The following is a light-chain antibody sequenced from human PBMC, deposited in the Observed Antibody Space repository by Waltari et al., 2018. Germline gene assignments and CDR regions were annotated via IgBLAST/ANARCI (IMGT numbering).Light chain of an antibody. V-gene: IGLV4-69*01. CDR2: VNSDGSH. CDR1: SGYSSNV. J-gene: IGLJ3*02. CDR3: QTGGHGTWV. Sequence: QLVLTQSPSASASLGASVKLTCTLSSGYSSNVIAWLQQQPEKGPRSLMKVNSDGSHSKGDEIPDRFSGSSSGAERYLTISNIQSEDEADYYCQTGGHGTWVFGGGTKLTVL.